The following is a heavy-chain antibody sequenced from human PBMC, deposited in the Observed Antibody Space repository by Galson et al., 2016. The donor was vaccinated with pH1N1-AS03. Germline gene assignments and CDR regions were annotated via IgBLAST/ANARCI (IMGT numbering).Heavy chain of an antibody. CDR3: ASAPRGSGSSYYFDY. D-gene: IGHD6-6*01. V-gene: IGHV3-7*03. Sequence: SLRLSCAASGFTFNSYWMSWVRQAPGKGPEWVAHINQDGSEKYYVESVKGRFTISRDNAKNSLYLQMNSLRAEDTAVYYCASAPRGSGSSYYFDYWGQGTLVTVSS. J-gene: IGHJ4*02. CDR1: GFTFNSYW. CDR2: INQDGSEK.